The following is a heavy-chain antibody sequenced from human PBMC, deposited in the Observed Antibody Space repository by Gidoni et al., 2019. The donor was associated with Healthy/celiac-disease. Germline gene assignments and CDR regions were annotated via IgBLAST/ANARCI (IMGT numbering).Heavy chain of an antibody. V-gene: IGHV3-11*06. CDR3: ARDRNCSGGSCYEVSWFDP. Sequence: QVQLVESGGGLVKPGGSLRLSCAASGFTFSDDYMSWIRQAPGKGLEWVSYISSSSSYTNYADSVKGRFTISRDNAKNSLYLQMNSLRAEDTAVYYCARDRNCSGGSCYEVSWFDPWGQGTLVTVSS. J-gene: IGHJ5*02. CDR2: ISSSSSYT. CDR1: GFTFSDDY. D-gene: IGHD2-15*01.